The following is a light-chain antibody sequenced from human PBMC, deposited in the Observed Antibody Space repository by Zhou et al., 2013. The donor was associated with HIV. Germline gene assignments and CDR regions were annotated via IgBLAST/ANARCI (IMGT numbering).Light chain of an antibody. V-gene: IGKV1-5*03. CDR1: QSISSW. CDR2: KAS. Sequence: DIQMTQSPSTLSASIGDRVTITCRASQSISSWLAWYQQKPGQAPKVLIYKASNLESWVPSRFSGSGSGTEFTLTISSLQPDDFATYYCQQYNPYSSTFGQGTRLEIK. J-gene: IGKJ2*02. CDR3: QQYNPYSST.